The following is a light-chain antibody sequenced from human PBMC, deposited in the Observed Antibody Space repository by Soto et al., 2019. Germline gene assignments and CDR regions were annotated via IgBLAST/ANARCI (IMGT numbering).Light chain of an antibody. CDR1: QSVGIW. CDR3: QQYFAYPLT. J-gene: IGKJ1*01. Sequence: DIQLTQSPPTLSAPVGDRVTITCRASQSVGIWLAWYQHKPGKAPKVFVYGASSLETGVPSRFGGSGSATEFTLVINGLQADDSATYYCQQYFAYPLTFGQGTKVEVK. CDR2: GAS. V-gene: IGKV1-5*01.